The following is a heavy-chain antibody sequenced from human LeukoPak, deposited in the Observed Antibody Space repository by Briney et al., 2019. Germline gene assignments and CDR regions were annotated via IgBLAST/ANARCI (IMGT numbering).Heavy chain of an antibody. J-gene: IGHJ4*02. Sequence: GASVKVSCKASGYTFTGYYMHWVPQAPGQGLEWMGWINPNSGGTDYAQKFQGRVTMTRDTSISTAYMELSRLRSDDTAVYYCARLTGGSREIIDYWGQGTLVTVSS. D-gene: IGHD1-26*01. CDR2: INPNSGGT. CDR1: GYTFTGYY. CDR3: ARLTGGSREIIDY. V-gene: IGHV1-2*02.